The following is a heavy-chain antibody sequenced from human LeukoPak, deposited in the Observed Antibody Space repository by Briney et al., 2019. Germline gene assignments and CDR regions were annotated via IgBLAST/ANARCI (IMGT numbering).Heavy chain of an antibody. J-gene: IGHJ4*02. CDR3: ARDQPLAAAAAPDY. CDR2: ISAYNGNT. D-gene: IGHD6-13*01. V-gene: IGHV1-18*01. CDR1: GYTFTSYG. Sequence: ASVKVSCKASGYTFTSYGISWVRQAPGQGLEWMGWISAYNGNTNYAQKLQGRVTMTTDTSTSTAYMELRSLGSDDTAVYFCARDQPLAAAAAPDYWGQGTLVTVSS.